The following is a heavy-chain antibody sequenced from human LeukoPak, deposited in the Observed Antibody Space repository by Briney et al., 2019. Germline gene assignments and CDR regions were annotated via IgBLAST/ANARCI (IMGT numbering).Heavy chain of an antibody. Sequence: SETLSLTCAVSGGSISSGGYSWSWIRQPPGKGLEWIGYIYHSGSTYYNPSLKSRVTMSVDRSKNQFSLKLSSVTAADTAVYYCARGAIGAPVDYWGQGTLVTVSS. J-gene: IGHJ4*02. D-gene: IGHD5-12*01. CDR1: GGSISSGGYS. V-gene: IGHV4-30-2*01. CDR2: IYHSGST. CDR3: ARGAIGAPVDY.